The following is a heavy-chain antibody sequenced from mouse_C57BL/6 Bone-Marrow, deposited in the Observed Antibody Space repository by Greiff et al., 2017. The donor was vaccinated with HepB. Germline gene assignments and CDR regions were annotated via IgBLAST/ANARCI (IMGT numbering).Heavy chain of an antibody. J-gene: IGHJ3*01. V-gene: IGHV14-4*01. Sequence: VQLQQSGAELVRPGASVKLSCTASGFNIKDDYMHWVKQRPEQGLEWIGWIDPENGDTEYASKFQGKATITADTSSNTAYLQLSSLTSEDTAVYYCTTEYGSSWAWFAYWGQGTLVTVSA. CDR3: TTEYGSSWAWFAY. CDR1: GFNIKDDY. D-gene: IGHD1-1*01. CDR2: IDPENGDT.